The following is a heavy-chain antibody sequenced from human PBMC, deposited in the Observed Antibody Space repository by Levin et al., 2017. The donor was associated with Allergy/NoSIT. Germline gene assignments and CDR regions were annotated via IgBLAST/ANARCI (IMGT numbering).Heavy chain of an antibody. J-gene: IGHJ4*02. D-gene: IGHD4-17*01. Sequence: PGGSLRLSCAASGMTFRHAWMNWVRQAPGKGLEWVGRIKTKTDGGTTDYAAAVKGRFSISRDDSKDTLYLQMEGLKIEDTAVYFCTRVWGSYGDSDWGQGTLVTVSS. V-gene: IGHV3-15*07. CDR1: GMTFRHAW. CDR3: TRVWGSYGDSD. CDR2: IKTKTDGGTT.